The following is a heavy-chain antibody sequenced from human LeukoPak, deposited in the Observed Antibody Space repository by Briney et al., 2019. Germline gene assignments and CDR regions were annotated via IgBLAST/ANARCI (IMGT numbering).Heavy chain of an antibody. J-gene: IGHJ4*02. Sequence: PGGSLRLSCAASGFTFSSYGMHWVRQAPGKGLEWVAVISYDGSNKYYADSVKGRFTISRDNSKNTLYLQMNSLRAEDTAVYYCAKDLNSYGHGDYFDYWGQGTLVTVSS. D-gene: IGHD5-18*01. CDR1: GFTFSSYG. V-gene: IGHV3-30*18. CDR2: ISYDGSNK. CDR3: AKDLNSYGHGDYFDY.